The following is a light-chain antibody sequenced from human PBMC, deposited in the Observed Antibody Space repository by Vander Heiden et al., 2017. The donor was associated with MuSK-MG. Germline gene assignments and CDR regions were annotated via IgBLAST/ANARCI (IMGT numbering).Light chain of an antibody. V-gene: IGKV1-12*01. CDR1: QGISSY. CDR2: AAS. Sequence: DIQMTQSPSSVSASEGDRVTITCRASQGISSYLAWYQQKPGKAPKLLIYAASSLQSGVPSRFSGSGFGTDFTLTISSLQPEDFATYYCQQANSLPLTFGGGTKVGIK. CDR3: QQANSLPLT. J-gene: IGKJ4*01.